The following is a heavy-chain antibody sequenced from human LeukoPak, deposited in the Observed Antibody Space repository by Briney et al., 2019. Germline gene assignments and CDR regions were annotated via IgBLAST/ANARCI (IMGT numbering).Heavy chain of an antibody. J-gene: IGHJ4*02. CDR3: AGRSTAMVLFDY. Sequence: PSETLSLTCTVSGGSVSSGSYYWSWIRQPPGKGLEWIGYICYSGSTNYNPSLKSRVTISVDTSKNQFSLKLSSVTAADTAVYYCAGRSTAMVLFDYWGQGTLVTVSS. CDR2: ICYSGST. CDR1: GGSVSSGSYY. D-gene: IGHD5-18*01. V-gene: IGHV4-61*01.